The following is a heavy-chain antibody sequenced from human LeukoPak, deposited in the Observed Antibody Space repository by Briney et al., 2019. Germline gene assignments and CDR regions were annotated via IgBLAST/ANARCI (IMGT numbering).Heavy chain of an antibody. V-gene: IGHV1-8*01. D-gene: IGHD3-22*01. CDR2: MNPNSGNT. Sequence: ASVKVSCKASGYTFTSYDINWVRQDTGQGLEWMGWMNPNSGNTGYAQTFQGRVTMTSNTSRSTAYMELSSLRSEDTAVYYCARGQTPSYYYDSSGYYQYHYYYGMDVWGQGTTVTVSS. CDR1: GYTFTSYD. J-gene: IGHJ6*02. CDR3: ARGQTPSYYYDSSGYYQYHYYYGMDV.